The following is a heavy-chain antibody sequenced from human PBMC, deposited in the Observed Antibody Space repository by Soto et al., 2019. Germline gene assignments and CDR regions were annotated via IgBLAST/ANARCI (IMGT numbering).Heavy chain of an antibody. CDR3: ARFRRGGFDY. V-gene: IGHV4-34*01. CDR2: INHSGST. J-gene: IGHJ4*02. Sequence: SETLSLTCAVYGGYFSGYYWSWIRQPPGKGLEWIGEINHSGSTNYNPSLKSRVTISVDTSKNQFSLKLSSVTAADTAVYYCARFRRGGFDYWGQGTLVTVSS. CDR1: GGYFSGYY. D-gene: IGHD2-15*01.